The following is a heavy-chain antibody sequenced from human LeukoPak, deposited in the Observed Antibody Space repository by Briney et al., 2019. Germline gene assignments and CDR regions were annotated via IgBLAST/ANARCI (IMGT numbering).Heavy chain of an antibody. Sequence: ASVKVSCKASGGTFSSYAISWVRQAPGQGLEWMGRIIPILGIANYAQKFQGRVTITADKSTSTAYMELSSLRSEDTAVYYCARDSQWLVRFDYWGQGTLVTVSS. CDR2: IIPILGIA. CDR1: GGTFSSYA. V-gene: IGHV1-69*04. D-gene: IGHD6-19*01. CDR3: ARDSQWLVRFDY. J-gene: IGHJ4*02.